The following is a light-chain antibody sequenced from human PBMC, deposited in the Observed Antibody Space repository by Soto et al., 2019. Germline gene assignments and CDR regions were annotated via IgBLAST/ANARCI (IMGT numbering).Light chain of an antibody. CDR2: WAS. CDR3: QQYYSTPLT. Sequence: DIVMTQSPDSLAVSLGERATINCKSSQSVFYSPNNKNYLAWYQQKPGQPPKLLVYWASTRESGVPDRFSGSGSGTDFTLTICSLQAEDVAVYYCQQYYSTPLTFGGGTKVEIK. J-gene: IGKJ4*01. V-gene: IGKV4-1*01. CDR1: QSVFYSPNNKNY.